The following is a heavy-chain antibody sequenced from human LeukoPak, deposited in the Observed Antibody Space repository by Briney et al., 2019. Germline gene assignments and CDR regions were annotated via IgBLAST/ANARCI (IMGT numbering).Heavy chain of an antibody. CDR3: ARGSSGWYYFDY. V-gene: IGHV1-18*01. CDR2: ISASNGNT. Sequence: ASVKVSCKASGYGFTSYGISWVRQAPGQGLEWMGWISASNGNTDYAQKLQGRVTMTTDTSTSTAYMELRSQRSDDTAVYFCARGSSGWYYFDYWGQGTLVTVSS. D-gene: IGHD6-19*01. CDR1: GYGFTSYG. J-gene: IGHJ4*02.